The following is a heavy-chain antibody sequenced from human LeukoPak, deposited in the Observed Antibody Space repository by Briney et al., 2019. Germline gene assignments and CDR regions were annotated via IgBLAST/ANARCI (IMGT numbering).Heavy chain of an antibody. CDR2: IYYSGST. CDR1: GGSISSGGYY. V-gene: IGHV4-31*03. CDR3: ARVGLSYDSSGYYYSPFDY. J-gene: IGHJ4*02. Sequence: SETLSLTCTVSGGSISSGGYYWSWIRQHPGKGLEWIGYIYYSGSTYYNPSLKSRVTISVDTSKNQFSLKLSSVTAADTAVYYCARVGLSYDSSGYYYSPFDYWGQGTLVTVSS. D-gene: IGHD3-22*01.